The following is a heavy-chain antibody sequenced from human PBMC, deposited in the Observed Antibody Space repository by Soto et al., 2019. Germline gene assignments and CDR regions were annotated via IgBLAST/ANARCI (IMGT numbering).Heavy chain of an antibody. J-gene: IGHJ4*02. Sequence: EVQLVESGGGLVQPGGSLRLSCAASGFSFSSYCMSWVRQAPGKGLEWVANINQDGSEKYYVDSVKGRLTISRDNAKNSLYLQMNSLRAEDTAVYYCARYPLGSPQAKKRDFDYWGQGTLVTVSS. CDR1: GFSFSSYC. CDR2: INQDGSEK. D-gene: IGHD3-10*01. CDR3: ARYPLGSPQAKKRDFDY. V-gene: IGHV3-7*01.